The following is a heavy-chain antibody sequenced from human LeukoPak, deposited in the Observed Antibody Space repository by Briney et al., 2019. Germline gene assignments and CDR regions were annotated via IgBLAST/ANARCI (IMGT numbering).Heavy chain of an antibody. J-gene: IGHJ4*02. CDR3: ARDRRRGIAAAGLDY. V-gene: IGHV3-33*01. CDR1: GFTFSSYG. CDR2: IWYDGSNK. D-gene: IGHD6-13*01. Sequence: GGSLRLSCAASGFTFSSYGMQWVRQAPGKGLEWVAVIWYDGSNKYYADSVKGRFTISRDNSKNTLYLQMNSLRAEDTAVYYCARDRRRGIAAAGLDYWGQGTLVTVSS.